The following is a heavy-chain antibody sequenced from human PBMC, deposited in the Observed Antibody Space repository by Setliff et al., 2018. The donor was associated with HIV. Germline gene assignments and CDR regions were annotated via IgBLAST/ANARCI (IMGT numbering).Heavy chain of an antibody. CDR3: ARAPRSPLRWRDNLLSSSSFFMDV. D-gene: IGHD2-21*01. Sequence: GESLKISCKGSGYSFPNYWIGWVRQMPGKGLEWMGIIYPDDSDTRYSPSFQGQVTISADKSISTAYLQWSSLKASYTAMYYCARAPRSPLRWRDNLLSSSSFFMDVCGKGTTVTVSS. J-gene: IGHJ6*03. CDR1: GYSFPNYW. V-gene: IGHV5-51*01. CDR2: IYPDDSDT.